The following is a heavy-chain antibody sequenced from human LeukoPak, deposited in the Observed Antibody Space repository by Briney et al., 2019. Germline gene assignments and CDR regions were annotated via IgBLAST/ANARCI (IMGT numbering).Heavy chain of an antibody. D-gene: IGHD3-10*01. V-gene: IGHV4-34*01. CDR3: ARGIRGVIITTNYYNMDV. CDR2: INHSGST. J-gene: IGHJ6*03. Sequence: TSETLSLTCAVYGGSFSGYYWSWIRQPPGKGLEWIGEINHSGSTSYNPSLKSRVTISADTSKNQFSLRMTSLTAADTAVYYCARGIRGVIITTNYYNMDVWGPGTTVTVSS. CDR1: GGSFSGYY.